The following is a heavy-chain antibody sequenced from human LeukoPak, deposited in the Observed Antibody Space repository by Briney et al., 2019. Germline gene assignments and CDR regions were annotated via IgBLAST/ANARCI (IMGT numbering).Heavy chain of an antibody. Sequence: SETLSLTCTVSGGSISSYYWSWIRQPPGKGLEWIGYIYYSGSTYYNPSLKSRVTISVDTSKNQFSLKLSSVTAADTAVYYCARDNDYGDYFGGLDYWGQGTLVTVSS. V-gene: IGHV4-59*12. D-gene: IGHD4-17*01. CDR2: IYYSGST. CDR3: ARDNDYGDYFGGLDY. J-gene: IGHJ4*02. CDR1: GGSISSYY.